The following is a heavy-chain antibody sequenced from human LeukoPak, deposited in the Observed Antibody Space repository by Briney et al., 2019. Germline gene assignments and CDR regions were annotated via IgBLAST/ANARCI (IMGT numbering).Heavy chain of an antibody. CDR3: ARDRDGSYLFDY. CDR2: ISTSSSYI. CDR1: GFTFSSYS. Sequence: GGTLRLSCAASGFTFSSYSMNWVREAPGEGLEWVSSISTSSSYIYYADSVKGRFTISRDNAKISLYLQMNSLRAEDTAVYYCARDRDGSYLFDYWGQGTLVTVYS. V-gene: IGHV3-21*01. D-gene: IGHD3-10*01. J-gene: IGHJ4*02.